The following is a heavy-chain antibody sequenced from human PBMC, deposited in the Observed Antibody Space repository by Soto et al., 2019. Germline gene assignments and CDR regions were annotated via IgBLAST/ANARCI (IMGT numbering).Heavy chain of an antibody. CDR1: GFTFSSYS. CDR2: ISSSESCK. V-gene: IGHV3-33*08. Sequence: GGSLRLSCAASGFTFSSYSMNWVRQAPGKGLEWVAAISSSESCKYYADSVKGRFTISRDNSKNTLFLQMNSLRAEDTAVYYCARDWISRYFDYWGQGTLVTVSS. D-gene: IGHD2-2*01. CDR3: ARDWISRYFDY. J-gene: IGHJ4*02.